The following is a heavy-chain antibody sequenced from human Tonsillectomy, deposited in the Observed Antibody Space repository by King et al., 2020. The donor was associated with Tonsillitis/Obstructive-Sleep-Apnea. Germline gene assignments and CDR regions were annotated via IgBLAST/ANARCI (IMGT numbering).Heavy chain of an antibody. CDR2: ISYNGLNK. V-gene: IGHV3-30*18. D-gene: IGHD2-2*02. CDR3: AKDGWEEVVEVPDAIRDYYYYYMDV. CDR1: GFTFSRSA. J-gene: IGHJ6*03. Sequence: VQLVESGGGVVQPGRSLRLSCAASGFTFSRSAMHWVRQAPGKGLEWVADISYNGLNKQYVDSVKGRFTISRDNSKNTLYLQMNGLRGEDSAVYYCAKDGWEEVVEVPDAIRDYYYYYMDVWGKGTTVTVSS.